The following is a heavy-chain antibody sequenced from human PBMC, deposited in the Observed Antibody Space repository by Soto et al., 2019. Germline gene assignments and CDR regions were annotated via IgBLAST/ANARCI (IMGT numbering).Heavy chain of an antibody. CDR1: GFTFSSYA. D-gene: IGHD5-12*01. V-gene: IGHV3-23*01. J-gene: IGHJ4*02. Sequence: GGSLRLSCAASGFTFSSYAMSWVRQAPGKGLEWVSAISGSGGSTYYADSVKGRFTTSRDNSKNTLYLQMNSLRAEDTAVYYCAKGPSDIVATIEDWNPPDFDYWGQGTLVTVSS. CDR2: ISGSGGST. CDR3: AKGPSDIVATIEDWNPPDFDY.